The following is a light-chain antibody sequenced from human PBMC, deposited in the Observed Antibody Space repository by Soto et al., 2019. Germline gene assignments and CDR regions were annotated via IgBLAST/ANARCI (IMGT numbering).Light chain of an antibody. CDR1: QTITTY. V-gene: IGKV1-39*01. Sequence: DVRMPQSPSSLSASVGDTITITCRASQTITTYLNWFQQKPGESPRLLIYGASTLHDGVPSRFSGSGSGTDFTLTISGLQPEDFATYHCQQTYSDISFGGGTRV. CDR2: GAS. J-gene: IGKJ4*01. CDR3: QQTYSDIS.